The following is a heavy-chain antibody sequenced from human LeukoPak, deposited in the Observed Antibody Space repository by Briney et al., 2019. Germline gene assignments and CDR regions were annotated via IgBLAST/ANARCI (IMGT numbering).Heavy chain of an antibody. CDR2: IIPIFGTA. V-gene: IGHV1-69*13. D-gene: IGHD3-9*01. CDR1: GGTFSCYA. J-gene: IGHJ4*02. Sequence: GASVKVSCKASGGTFSCYAISWVRQAPGQGLEWMGGIIPIFGTANYAQKFQGRVTITADESTSTAYMELSSLRSEDTAVYYCATYYDILTGYYRWGQGTLVTVSS. CDR3: ATYYDILTGYYR.